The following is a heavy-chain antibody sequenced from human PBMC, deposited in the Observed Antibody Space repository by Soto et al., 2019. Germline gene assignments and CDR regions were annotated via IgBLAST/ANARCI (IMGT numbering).Heavy chain of an antibody. V-gene: IGHV3-21*01. CDR1: GFTFSTYS. D-gene: IGHD6-19*01. CDR3: ARDLGVALATLTLDY. CDR2: ITTSSSFR. Sequence: GGSLRLSCAASGFTFSTYSMNWVRQAPGKGLEWVSDITTSSSFRFYADSVKGRFTISRDDAKNSLYLQMNSLRAEDTGVYYCARDLGVALATLTLDYWGKGTPVTVSS. J-gene: IGHJ4*02.